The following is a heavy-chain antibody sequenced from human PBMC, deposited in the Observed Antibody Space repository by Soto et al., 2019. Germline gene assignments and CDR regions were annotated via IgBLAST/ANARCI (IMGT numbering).Heavy chain of an antibody. CDR3: AXXXXXXXXXXXXXXV. J-gene: IGHJ3*01. V-gene: IGHV2-5*02. CDR2: IYWDDDT. Sequence: HITLKESGPTLVKPTQTLTLTCIFSGFSFSADGVGVGWIRQPPGKTLEWLALIYWDDDTRYRPSLKSRLTITQDSSKTQVVLTMTNMDPLDTATYYXAXXXXXXXXXXXXXXVXGQGTVVTVSS. CDR1: GFSFSADGVG.